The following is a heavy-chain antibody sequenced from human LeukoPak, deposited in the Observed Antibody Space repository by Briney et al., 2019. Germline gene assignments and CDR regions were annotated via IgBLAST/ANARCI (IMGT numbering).Heavy chain of an antibody. J-gene: IGHJ3*02. Sequence: GGSLRLSCAASGLTFSSYSMNWVRQAPGKGLEWVSSISSSSSYIYYADSVKGRFTISRDNAKNSLYLQMNSLRAEDTAVYYCARGIVGANSDAFDIWGQGTMVTVSS. D-gene: IGHD1-26*01. CDR1: GLTFSSYS. CDR2: ISSSSSYI. V-gene: IGHV3-21*01. CDR3: ARGIVGANSDAFDI.